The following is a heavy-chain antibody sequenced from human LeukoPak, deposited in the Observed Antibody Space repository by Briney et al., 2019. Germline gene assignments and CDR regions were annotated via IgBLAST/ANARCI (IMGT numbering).Heavy chain of an antibody. J-gene: IGHJ5*02. CDR2: INPSGGST. CDR3: ARVGYYDSSGYLFDP. V-gene: IGHV1-46*01. CDR1: GYTFTSYY. Sequence: ASVKVSCTASGYTFTSYYMHWVRQAPGQGLEWMGIINPSGGSTSYAQKFQGRVTMTRDTSTSTVYMELSSLRSEDTAVYYCARVGYYDSSGYLFDPWGQGTLVTVSS. D-gene: IGHD3-22*01.